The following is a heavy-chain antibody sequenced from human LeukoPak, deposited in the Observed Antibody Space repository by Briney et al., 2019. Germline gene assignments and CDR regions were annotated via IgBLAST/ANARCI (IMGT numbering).Heavy chain of an antibody. CDR2: ISWNSGSI. D-gene: IGHD1-26*01. CDR3: AKDRGVGAIYYCYYGMDV. V-gene: IGHV3-9*01. CDR1: GFTFDDYA. Sequence: QTGGSLRLSCAASGFTFDDYAMHWVRQAPGKGLEWVSGISWNSGSIGYADSVKGRFTISRDNAKNSLYLQMNSLRAEDTALYYCAKDRGVGAIYYCYYGMDVWGQGTTVTVSS. J-gene: IGHJ6*02.